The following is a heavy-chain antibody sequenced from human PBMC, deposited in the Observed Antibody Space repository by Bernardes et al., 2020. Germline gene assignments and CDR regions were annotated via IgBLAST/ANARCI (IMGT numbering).Heavy chain of an antibody. J-gene: IGHJ4*02. CDR2: FYYNGTT. CDR3: AMTSYYDGNDYRHFDY. Sequence: SETLSLTCTVSGGSISTSFYFWGWIRQPPGKGLEWIGSFYYNGTTYYSPSLKSRVTMSVDTSKNQFSLKLRSVTAADTAVYYCAMTSYYDGNDYRHFDYWGQGTLVTVSS. V-gene: IGHV4-39*01. D-gene: IGHD3-22*01. CDR1: GGSISTSFYF.